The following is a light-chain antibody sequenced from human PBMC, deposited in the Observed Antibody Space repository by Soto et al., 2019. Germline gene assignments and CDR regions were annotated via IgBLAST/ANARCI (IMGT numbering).Light chain of an antibody. CDR3: TSPTPGSLYV. V-gene: IGLV2-14*01. Sequence: QSALPQLASVSGSPGQSITISCTGTSSDVGNYNYVSWYQQYPGRVPKLLIYMVSNRPSGVSNRFSGSKSGNTASLTISGLQAEDEADYFCTSPTPGSLYVFGTGTKVTV. J-gene: IGLJ1*01. CDR2: MVS. CDR1: SSDVGNYNY.